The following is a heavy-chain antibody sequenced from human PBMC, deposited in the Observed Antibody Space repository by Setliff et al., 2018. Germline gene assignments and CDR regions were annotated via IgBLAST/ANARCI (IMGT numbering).Heavy chain of an antibody. CDR2: IYYGGSA. CDR1: GGSISSSNYY. V-gene: IGHV4-39*07. J-gene: IGHJ4*02. CDR3: ARILGYCSGGSCHVPY. Sequence: SETLSLTCTVSGGSISSSNYYWGWIRQPPGRGLEWIGNIYYGGSAYYNPSLKSRVTISVDTSKNQFSLKLSSVTAADTAMYYCARILGYCSGGSCHVPYWGQGTLVTVSS. D-gene: IGHD2-15*01.